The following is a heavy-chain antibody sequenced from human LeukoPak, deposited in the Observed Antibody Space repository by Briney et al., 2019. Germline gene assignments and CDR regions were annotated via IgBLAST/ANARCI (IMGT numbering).Heavy chain of an antibody. CDR1: GGSISRYY. D-gene: IGHD1-26*01. V-gene: IGHV4-59*08. J-gene: IGHJ3*02. Sequence: PAETLSLTCTVAGGSISRYYWSWVRQPPGKGLEWIGYIYYSGSTNYNPSLKSRVTISVDTSKNQFFLKLSSVTAADTAVYYCARLGADHDAFDIWGQGTMVTVSS. CDR2: IYYSGST. CDR3: ARLGADHDAFDI.